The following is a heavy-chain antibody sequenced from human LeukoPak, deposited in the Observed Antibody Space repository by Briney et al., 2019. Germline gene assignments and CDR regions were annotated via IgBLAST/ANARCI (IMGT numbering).Heavy chain of an antibody. CDR3: ARGGYFCSDGSCHYYYYMDV. D-gene: IGHD2-15*01. Sequence: ASVKVSCKASGYTFTTYDINWVRQATGQGLEWMGWMNPNSGNTGYAQKFQGRVTMTRSTSISTAYMELSSLRSEDTAVYYCARGGYFCSDGSCHYYYYMDVWGKGTTVTVSS. CDR2: MNPNSGNT. CDR1: GYTFTTYD. J-gene: IGHJ6*03. V-gene: IGHV1-8*01.